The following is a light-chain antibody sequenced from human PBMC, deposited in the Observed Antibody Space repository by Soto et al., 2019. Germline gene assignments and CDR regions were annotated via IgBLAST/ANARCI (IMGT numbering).Light chain of an antibody. CDR3: QQYNDWLT. V-gene: IGKV3-15*01. Sequence: IVRPEYPDTLSVAPGERATLFCRASQSVSSTVAWYQQRPGQAPRLLIYGASTRATGIPARFSGSGSGTEFTLTISSLQSEDFAVYYCQQYNDWLTFGGGTKVDIK. J-gene: IGKJ4*01. CDR1: QSVSST. CDR2: GAS.